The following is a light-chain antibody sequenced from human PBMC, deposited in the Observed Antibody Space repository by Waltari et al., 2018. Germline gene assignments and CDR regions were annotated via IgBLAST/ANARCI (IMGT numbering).Light chain of an antibody. CDR1: QSISSW. CDR3: QQYNTLET. J-gene: IGKJ1*01. V-gene: IGKV1-5*03. CDR2: KAS. Sequence: DIQMTQSPSTLSASVGDRVTITCRASQSISSWLAWDQQKPGKAPKLLIYKASSLESGVPSRFSGSGSGTEFTLTISSLQPDDFATYYCQQYNTLETFGQGTKVEIK.